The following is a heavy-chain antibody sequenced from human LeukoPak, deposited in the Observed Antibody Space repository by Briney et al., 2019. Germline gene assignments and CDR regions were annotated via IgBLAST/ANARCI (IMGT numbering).Heavy chain of an antibody. CDR3: ARVGAIAVADY. D-gene: IGHD6-19*01. Sequence: SETLSLTCTVSGGSISSYYWSWIRQPPGKGLEWIGYIYYSGSTNYNPSLKSRVTISVDTSKNQFSLKLSSVTAADTAVYYCARVGAIAVADYWGQGTLVTVSS. CDR1: GGSISSYY. CDR2: IYYSGST. V-gene: IGHV4-59*08. J-gene: IGHJ4*02.